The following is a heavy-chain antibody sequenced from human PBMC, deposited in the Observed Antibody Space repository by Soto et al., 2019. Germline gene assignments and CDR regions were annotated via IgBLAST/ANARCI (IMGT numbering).Heavy chain of an antibody. CDR3: ARAPMVLSRSYFDS. CDR2: ISYSVNT. V-gene: IGHV4-59*01. Sequence: PSETLSLTCTVSGGSISNFYWSWIRQPPGKGLEWIGYISYSVNTNYNPSLKSRVSISVDTSKNQLSLNLTSVTAADTAVYYCARAPMVLSRSYFDSWGQGTRVIVSS. J-gene: IGHJ4*02. D-gene: IGHD2-8*01. CDR1: GGSISNFY.